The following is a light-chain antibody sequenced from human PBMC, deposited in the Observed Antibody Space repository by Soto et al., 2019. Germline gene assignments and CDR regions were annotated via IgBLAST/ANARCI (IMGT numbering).Light chain of an antibody. J-gene: IGLJ1*01. CDR3: CSYAGSGTYV. V-gene: IGLV2-23*01. CDR2: EDI. CDR1: SSDVGNYNL. Sequence: QSALTQPASVSGSPGQSITISCTGTSSDVGNYNLVSWYQQHPGKAPKLMIFEDIKRPSGISNRFSASKSGNTASLTISGLQAEDEADYYCCSYAGSGTYVFGSATKLTVL.